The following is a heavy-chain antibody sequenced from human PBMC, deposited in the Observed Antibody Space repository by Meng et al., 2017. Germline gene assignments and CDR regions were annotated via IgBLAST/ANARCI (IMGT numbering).Heavy chain of an antibody. D-gene: IGHD6-13*01. CDR1: GGSISSYY. CDR2: IYSSGVT. J-gene: IGHJ4*02. Sequence: GSLRLSCTVSGGSISSYYWSWIRQPPGKGLEWIGQIYSSGVTNYNPSFKGRLSMSVDTSKNQFSLNLNSVTAADTAVYYCASNAFRGSSWCFDYWGQGTLVTVSS. V-gene: IGHV4-59*01. CDR3: ASNAFRGSSWCFDY.